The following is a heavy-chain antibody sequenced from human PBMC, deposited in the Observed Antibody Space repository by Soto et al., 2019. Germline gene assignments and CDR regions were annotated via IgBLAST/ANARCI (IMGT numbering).Heavy chain of an antibody. CDR2: FIPIFPAP. CDR3: ARSPYGSGTFIATD. V-gene: IGHV1-69*01. J-gene: IGHJ4*02. D-gene: IGHD3-10*01. Sequence: QVQLVQSGAEVKRPGSSVKVSCKASGGTFSNYGISWVRQAPGQGLERLGGFIPIFPAPHYAQKFRGRVTITADEYKSTAYMELSSLRSDDTAVYYCARSPYGSGTFIATDWGRGTLVIVSS. CDR1: GGTFSNYG.